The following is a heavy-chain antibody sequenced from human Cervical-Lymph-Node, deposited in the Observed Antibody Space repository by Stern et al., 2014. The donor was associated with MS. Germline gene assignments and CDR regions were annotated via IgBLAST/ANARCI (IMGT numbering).Heavy chain of an antibody. CDR2: IFYKGRT. CDR3: ARGRGISRVSDS. V-gene: IGHV4-59*01. J-gene: IGHJ4*02. CDR1: GGSISTYY. D-gene: IGHD2/OR15-2a*01. Sequence: QVQLQESGPGLVKPSETLSLTCTVSGGSISTYYWSWIRQSPEKGLEWIGYIFYKGRTNYNPSLKSRVPISVETSINQFSLNVSSVTAADTAVYYCARGRGISRVSDSWGQGTLVTVSS.